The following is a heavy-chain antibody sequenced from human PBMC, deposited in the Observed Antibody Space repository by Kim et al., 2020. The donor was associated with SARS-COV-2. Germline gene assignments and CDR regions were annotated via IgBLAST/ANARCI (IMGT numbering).Heavy chain of an antibody. V-gene: IGHV1-18*01. CDR2: ISAYNGNT. J-gene: IGHJ6*02. CDR1: GYTFTSYG. D-gene: IGHD2-15*01. CDR3: ARVLPRTGYYGMDV. Sequence: ASVKVSCKASGYTFTSYGISWVRQAPGQGLEWMGCISAYNGNTNYAQKLQGRVTMTTDTSTSTAYMELRSLRSDDTAVYYCARVLPRTGYYGMDVWGQGTTVTVSS.